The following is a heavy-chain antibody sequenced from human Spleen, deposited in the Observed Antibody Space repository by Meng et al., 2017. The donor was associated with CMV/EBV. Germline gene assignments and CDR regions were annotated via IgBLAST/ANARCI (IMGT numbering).Heavy chain of an antibody. V-gene: IGHV5-51*01. CDR3: ARSGSRWLQPYYFDY. CDR2: IYPGDSDT. D-gene: IGHD5-24*01. Sequence: GWVRQPPGKGLEWMGIIYPGDSDTRYSPSFQGQVTISADKSISTAYLQWSSLKASDTAMYYCARSGSRWLQPYYFDYWGQGTLVTVSS. J-gene: IGHJ4*02.